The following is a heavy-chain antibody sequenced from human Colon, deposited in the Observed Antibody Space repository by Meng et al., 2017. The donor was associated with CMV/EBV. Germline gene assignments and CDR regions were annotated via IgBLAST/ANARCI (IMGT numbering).Heavy chain of an antibody. Sequence: GESLKISCAASGFTFNTYGIHWVRQAPGKGLQWVAYIGYGDGRAKYYVDSMRGRFTISRDNSKNMVYLQMNSLRSEDTAVYYCVKDRPEILGLDPWGQGTLVTVSS. CDR2: IGYGDGRAK. V-gene: IGHV3-30*02. CDR3: VKDRPEILGLDP. D-gene: IGHD1-14*01. CDR1: GFTFNTYG. J-gene: IGHJ5*02.